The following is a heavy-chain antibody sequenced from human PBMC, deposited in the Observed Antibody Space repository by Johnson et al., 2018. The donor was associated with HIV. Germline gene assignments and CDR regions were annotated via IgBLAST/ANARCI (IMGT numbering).Heavy chain of an antibody. CDR1: GFTFSNYG. CDR3: AKPPSRGADAFDI. V-gene: IGHV3-30*18. CDR2: ISYDGSNQ. J-gene: IGHJ3*02. D-gene: IGHD3-16*01. Sequence: QVQLVESGGGLVQPGGSLRLSCAASGFTFSNYGMHWVRQAPGKGLEWVAVISYDGSNQYCADSVKGRFTISRDNSNKTVYLQMNSLGPEDTAVYYCAKPPSRGADAFDIWGQGTMVTVSS.